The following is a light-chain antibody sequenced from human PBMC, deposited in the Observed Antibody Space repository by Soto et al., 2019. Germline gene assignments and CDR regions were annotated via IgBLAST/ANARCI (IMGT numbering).Light chain of an antibody. CDR2: SNN. CDR3: AAWDDSLNGVV. J-gene: IGLJ2*01. Sequence: QSVLTQPPSASGTPGQRVTISCSGSSSNIGSDAVNWYQRFPGTAPKLLIYSNNERPSGVPARFSGSKSSTSASLAISGLQSEDEADYYCAAWDDSLNGVVFGGGTKLTVL. V-gene: IGLV1-44*01. CDR1: SSNIGSDA.